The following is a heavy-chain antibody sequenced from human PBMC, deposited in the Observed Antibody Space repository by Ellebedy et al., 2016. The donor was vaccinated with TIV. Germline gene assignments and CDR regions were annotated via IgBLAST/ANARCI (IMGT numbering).Heavy chain of an antibody. CDR2: ISSSSSYI. CDR3: ARGGSGRGWDY. CDR1: GFTFSSYS. J-gene: IGHJ4*02. D-gene: IGHD3-10*01. Sequence: GESLKISCAASGFTFSSYSMNWVRQAPGKGLEWVSSISSSSSYIYYADSVKGRFTISRDNAKNSLYLQMNSLRAEDTAVYYCARGGSGRGWDYWGQGTLVTVSS. V-gene: IGHV3-21*01.